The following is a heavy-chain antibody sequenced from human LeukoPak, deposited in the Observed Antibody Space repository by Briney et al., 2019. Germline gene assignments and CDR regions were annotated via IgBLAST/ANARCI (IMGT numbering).Heavy chain of an antibody. CDR1: GFTFSSYG. V-gene: IGHV3-33*01. D-gene: IGHD6-19*01. CDR2: IWYDGSNK. Sequence: QPGRSLRLSCAASGFTFSSYGMHWVRQAPGKGLEWVAVIWYDGSNKYYADSVKGRFTISRDNSKNTLYLQMNSLRAEDTAVYYCARDYPRLVGLDYWGQGTLVTVSA. CDR3: ARDYPRLVGLDY. J-gene: IGHJ4*02.